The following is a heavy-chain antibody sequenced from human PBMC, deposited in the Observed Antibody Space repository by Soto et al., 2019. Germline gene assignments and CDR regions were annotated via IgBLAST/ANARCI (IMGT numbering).Heavy chain of an antibody. CDR1: GFTFSRYG. CDR3: ARDRGGVGATFLNY. V-gene: IGHV3-33*01. D-gene: IGHD1-26*01. CDR2: IWYDGSNK. J-gene: IGHJ4*02. Sequence: QVQLVEAGGGVVQPGRSLRLSCAASGFTFSRYGMHWVRQAPGKGLEWVAVIWYDGSNKYYADSVKGRFTISRDNSKNTLYLQMNSLRAEDTSVYYCARDRGGVGATFLNYCGQGALVTVSS.